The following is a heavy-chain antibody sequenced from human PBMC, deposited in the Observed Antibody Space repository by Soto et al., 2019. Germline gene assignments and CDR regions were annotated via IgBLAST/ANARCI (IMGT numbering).Heavy chain of an antibody. CDR1: GGSISSSSYY. D-gene: IGHD3-3*01. Sequence: QLQLQESGPGLVKPSETLSLTCTVSGGSISSSSYYWGWIRQPPGKGLEWIGSIYYSGSTYYNPSLKSRVTISVDTSKNQFSLKLSSVTAADTAVYYCARLARFLEWFRSPNWFDPWGQGTLVTVSS. J-gene: IGHJ5*02. CDR3: ARLARFLEWFRSPNWFDP. V-gene: IGHV4-39*01. CDR2: IYYSGST.